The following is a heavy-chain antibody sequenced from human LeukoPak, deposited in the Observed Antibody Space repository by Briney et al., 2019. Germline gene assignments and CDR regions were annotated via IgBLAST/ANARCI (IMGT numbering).Heavy chain of an antibody. CDR2: IYTSGST. V-gene: IGHV4-4*07. D-gene: IGHD3-22*01. CDR1: GGSINNYF. CDR3: ARESKTYDGSGYYHDS. J-gene: IGHJ4*02. Sequence: PSETLSLTCSISGGSINNYFWTWIRQPAGKGLEWIGRIYTSGSTDHNPSLKSRVTMSVDTSKNQFSLDLYSVTAADTAVYYCARESKTYDGSGYYHDSWGQGTLVTVSS.